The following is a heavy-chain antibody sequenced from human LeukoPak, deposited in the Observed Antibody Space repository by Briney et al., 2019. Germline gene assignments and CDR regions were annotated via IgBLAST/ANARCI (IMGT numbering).Heavy chain of an antibody. J-gene: IGHJ4*02. CDR2: INSDGSST. D-gene: IGHD6-13*01. CDR3: ARAAAVPDY. V-gene: IGHV3-74*01. CDR1: GFTFSSDW. Sequence: GRSLRLSCAASGFTFSSDWMHWVRQAPGKGLVWVSRINSDGSSTSYADSVKGRFTISRDNAKNTLSLQMNSLRAEDTAVYYCARAAAVPDYWGQGTLVTVSS.